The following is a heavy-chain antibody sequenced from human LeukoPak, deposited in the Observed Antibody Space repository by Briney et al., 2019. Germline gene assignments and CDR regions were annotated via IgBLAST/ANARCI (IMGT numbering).Heavy chain of an antibody. CDR1: GYPFSFHY. J-gene: IGHJ4*02. CDR2: IKPNSGDT. Sequence: ASVTVSFKRSGYPFSFHYKNWERHAQGQGHERMGWIKPNSGDTNYAQKFQGRLTMTRDTTISTVYMELSRLTSDDTAVYYCARGDEWELAIDFWGQGTLITVSS. D-gene: IGHD1-26*01. CDR3: ARGDEWELAIDF. V-gene: IGHV1-2*02.